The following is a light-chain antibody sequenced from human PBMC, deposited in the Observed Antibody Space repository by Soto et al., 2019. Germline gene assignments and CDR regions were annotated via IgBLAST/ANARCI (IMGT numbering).Light chain of an antibody. Sequence: QSVLTQPASVSGSRGQSMTISCTGTSSDVGGYNLVSWYQQHPGKAPKLMIYEVSNRPSGVSNRFSGSKSGNTASLTISGLQAEDEADYYCSSYTSSSNYVFGTGTKVT. V-gene: IGLV2-14*01. CDR2: EVS. CDR1: SSDVGGYNL. CDR3: SSYTSSSNYV. J-gene: IGLJ1*01.